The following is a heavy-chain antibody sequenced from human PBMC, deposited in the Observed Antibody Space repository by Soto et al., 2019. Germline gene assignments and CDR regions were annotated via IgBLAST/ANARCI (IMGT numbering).Heavy chain of an antibody. CDR3: ARGLRGQNYCSGGSCYLKVVGFDC. Sequence: PSETLSLTCAFSGGSSSSSNWWRWVRQPPGEGLEWIGEIYHSGSTNYNPSLKSRVTISVDKSKNQFALKLSSVTAADTAVYYCARGLRGQNYCSGGSCYLKVVGFDCWGQGTLVTVSS. J-gene: IGHJ4*02. CDR2: IYHSGST. D-gene: IGHD2-15*01. CDR1: GGSSSSSNW. V-gene: IGHV4-4*02.